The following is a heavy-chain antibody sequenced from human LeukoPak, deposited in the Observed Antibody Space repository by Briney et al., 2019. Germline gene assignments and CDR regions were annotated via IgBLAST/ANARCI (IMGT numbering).Heavy chain of an antibody. CDR2: IYCSGST. CDR3: ARHGPYYYDSSGVDY. V-gene: IGHV4-39*01. D-gene: IGHD3-22*01. Sequence: PSETLSLTCTVSGGSISSSSYYWGWIRQPPGQGLEWIGSIYCSGSTYYNPSLKSRVTISVDTSQNQFSRKLSSVTAADTAMYYWARHGPYYYDSSGVDYWGQGTLVTVSS. CDR1: GGSISSSSYY. J-gene: IGHJ4*02.